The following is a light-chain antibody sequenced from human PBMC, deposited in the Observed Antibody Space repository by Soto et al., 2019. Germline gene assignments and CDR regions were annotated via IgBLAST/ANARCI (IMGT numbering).Light chain of an antibody. V-gene: IGKV1-8*01. CDR1: QGISSY. CDR3: QQYYSYPLT. J-gene: IGKJ4*01. CDR2: AAS. Sequence: AIRMTQSPSSFPASTGDRVTITCRASQGISSYLAWYQQKPGKAPKLLLYAASTLQSGVPSRFSGSGSGPDFNLAISCLQSEDFATYYCQQYYSYPLTVGGGTKVEIK.